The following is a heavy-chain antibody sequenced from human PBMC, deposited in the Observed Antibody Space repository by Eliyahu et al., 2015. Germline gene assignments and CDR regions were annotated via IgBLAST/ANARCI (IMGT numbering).Heavy chain of an antibody. CDR3: ARHPGYSYGTR. J-gene: IGHJ4*02. D-gene: IGHD5-18*01. V-gene: IGHV4-39*01. CDR2: IYYSGST. CDR1: GGSISSSSYY. Sequence: QLQLQESGPGLVKPSETLSLTCTVXGGSISSSSYYWGWIRQPPGKGLEWIGSIYYSGSTYYNPSLKSRVTISVDTSKNQFSLKLSSVTAADTAVYYCARHPGYSYGTRWGQGTLVTVSS.